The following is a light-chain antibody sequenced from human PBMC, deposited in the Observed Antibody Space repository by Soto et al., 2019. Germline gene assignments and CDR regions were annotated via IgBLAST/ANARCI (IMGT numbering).Light chain of an antibody. J-gene: IGKJ1*01. Sequence: DVQMTQSPSTLSASVGDRVTITCRASQNVNRWLAWYQQRPGKAPNLLIYEASSLENGVPSRFAGSGSGTEFSLTISSLQPDDFATYYCQQYNRYSWTFGQGTKVDIK. CDR2: EAS. CDR1: QNVNRW. V-gene: IGKV1-5*03. CDR3: QQYNRYSWT.